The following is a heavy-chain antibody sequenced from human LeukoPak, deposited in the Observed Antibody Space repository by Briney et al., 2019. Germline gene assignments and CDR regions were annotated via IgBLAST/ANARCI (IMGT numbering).Heavy chain of an antibody. CDR2: MKKDGSQK. J-gene: IGHJ4*02. CDR3: VRDNPRCCGVIPANIDDY. Sequence: GGSLRLSCVASGFTFSRYWMTWVRQAPGKGREWVGNMKKDGSQKNYVDSVKGRFTISRDNAKKSLYLQMNSLRAEDTAVYYCVRDNPRCCGVIPANIDDYWGQGTLVTVSS. V-gene: IGHV3-7*01. D-gene: IGHD2-21*01. CDR1: GFTFSRYW.